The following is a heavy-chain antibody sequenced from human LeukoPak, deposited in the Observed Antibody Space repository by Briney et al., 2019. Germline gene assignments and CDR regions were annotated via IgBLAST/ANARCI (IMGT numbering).Heavy chain of an antibody. V-gene: IGHV1-2*02. CDR2: INPNSGGT. CDR3: ARNDYGSGMGY. J-gene: IGHJ4*02. D-gene: IGHD3-10*01. CDR1: GHTFTGYY. Sequence: ASVTVSCKASGHTFTGYYMHWVRQAPGQGLEWMGWINPNSGGTNYIQKFQGRVTMTRDTSISTAYMGLNRLRSDDTAVYYCARNDYGSGMGYWGQGTLVTVSS.